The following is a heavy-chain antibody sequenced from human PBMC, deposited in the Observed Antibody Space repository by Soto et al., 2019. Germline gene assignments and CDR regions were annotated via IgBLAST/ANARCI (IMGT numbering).Heavy chain of an antibody. D-gene: IGHD2-2*01. V-gene: IGHV4-34*01. CDR2: INQGGST. J-gene: IGHJ4*02. CDR3: VRGFCSTASCFASAYFDY. CDR1: DGSFSGYF. Sequence: SETLSLTCAVYDGSFSGYFWSWIRQSPGKGLEWIGEINQGGSTNYNPSIRSRVTVSVDTSKNQFSLRLSSVTAADTAVYYCVRGFCSTASCFASAYFDYWGQGALVTVSS.